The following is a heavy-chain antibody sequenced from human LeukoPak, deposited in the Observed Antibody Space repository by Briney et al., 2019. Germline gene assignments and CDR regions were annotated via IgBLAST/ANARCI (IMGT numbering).Heavy chain of an antibody. V-gene: IGHV3-23*01. CDR3: ATRPGYRAFDY. CDR2: ISDSGGKT. CDR1: GFTFSNYG. D-gene: IGHD1-1*01. J-gene: IGHJ4*02. Sequence: GGSLRLSCAASGFTFSNYGMNWVRQAPGKGLEGVSVISDSGGKTHYADSVKGRFTISRDDSKNTLYLQMNSLRLEDTAVYYCATRPGYRAFDYWGQGTLVTVSS.